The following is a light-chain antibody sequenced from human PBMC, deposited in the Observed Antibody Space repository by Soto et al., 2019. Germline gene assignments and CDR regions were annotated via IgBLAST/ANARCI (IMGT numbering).Light chain of an antibody. V-gene: IGKV3-15*01. Sequence: IVMTQSPATLSVSAAEGFTLSCRASQSVRSHLAWYQQKPGQPPRLLIYGASTRATGIPARFSGSGFGTEFTLTISSLQSEDFAVYYCQQYKNWPLFGQGTRLEI. CDR3: QQYKNWPL. CDR1: QSVRSH. J-gene: IGKJ5*01. CDR2: GAS.